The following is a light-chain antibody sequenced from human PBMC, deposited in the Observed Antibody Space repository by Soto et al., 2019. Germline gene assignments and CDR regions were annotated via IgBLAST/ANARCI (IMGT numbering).Light chain of an antibody. Sequence: QSVLTQPPSVSAAPGRKVTISCSGSSSNIGNNYVSWYQQLQGTAPKLLIYDNNKRPSGIPDRFSGSKSGTSATLGITGLQTGDEADYYCGTWDSSLSAGVFGGGTKLTVL. J-gene: IGLJ2*01. CDR3: GTWDSSLSAGV. V-gene: IGLV1-51*01. CDR1: SSNIGNNY. CDR2: DNN.